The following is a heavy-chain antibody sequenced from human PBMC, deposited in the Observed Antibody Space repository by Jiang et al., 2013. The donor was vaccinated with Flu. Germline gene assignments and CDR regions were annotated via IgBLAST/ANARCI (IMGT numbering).Heavy chain of an antibody. Sequence: GLVKPSGTLSLTCGVSGDSISNNNWWSWVRQPPGKGLEWIGEIYHSGSANYNPSLESRVSISVDKSRNQFSLKLSSVTAADTAVYYCARDIPMVRGAGVWGQGTQVTVSS. J-gene: IGHJ4*02. D-gene: IGHD3-10*01. CDR2: IYHSGSA. CDR1: GDSISNNNW. V-gene: IGHV4-4*02. CDR3: ARDIPMVRGAGV.